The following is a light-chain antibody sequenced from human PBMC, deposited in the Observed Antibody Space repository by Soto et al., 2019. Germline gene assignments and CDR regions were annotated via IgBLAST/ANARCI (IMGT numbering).Light chain of an antibody. CDR2: DVS. CDR3: CSYAGSYTFYV. V-gene: IGLV2-11*01. J-gene: IGLJ1*01. CDR1: SSDVGGYNY. Sequence: QSVLTQPRSVSGSPGQSVTISCTGTSSDVGGYNYVSWYRQHPGKAPKLMIYDVSKRPSGVPDRFSGSKSGNTASLTISGLQAEDEADYYCCSYAGSYTFYVFGTGTKVTVL.